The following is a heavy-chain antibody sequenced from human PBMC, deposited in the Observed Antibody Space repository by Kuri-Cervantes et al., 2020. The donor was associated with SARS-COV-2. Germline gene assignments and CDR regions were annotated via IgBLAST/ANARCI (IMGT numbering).Heavy chain of an antibody. V-gene: IGHV1-3*01. D-gene: IGHD3-3*01. CDR2: INAGNGNT. J-gene: IGHJ5*02. CDR1: GYTFTSYA. Sequence: ASVKVSCKASGYTFTSYAMHWVRQAPGQRLEWMGWINAGNGNTKYSQKFQGRVTITRDTSASTAYMELSSLRSEDTAVYYCARDYDFWSGYYLNWFDPWGQGTLVTVSS. CDR3: ARDYDFWSGYYLNWFDP.